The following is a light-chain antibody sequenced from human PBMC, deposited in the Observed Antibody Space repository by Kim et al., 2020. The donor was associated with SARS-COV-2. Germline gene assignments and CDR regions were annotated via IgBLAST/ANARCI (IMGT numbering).Light chain of an antibody. CDR3: AAWDDSLNGYV. Sequence: GQSVTVSCSGDSSNVGSNRVDWYQDLPGTAPKLLMYSNSHRPSGVPDRFSGSKSGTSASLDISGLQSEDEADYYCAAWDDSLNGYVFGTGTKVTVL. V-gene: IGLV1-44*01. CDR2: SNS. J-gene: IGLJ1*01. CDR1: SSNVGSNR.